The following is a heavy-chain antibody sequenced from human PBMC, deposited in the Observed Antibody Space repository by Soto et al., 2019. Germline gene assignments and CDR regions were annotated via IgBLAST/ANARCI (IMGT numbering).Heavy chain of an antibody. D-gene: IGHD6-19*01. Sequence: VGSLRLSCAASGFTFSSYSMNWVRQAPGKGLEWVSSISSSSSYIYYADSVKGRFTISRDNAKNSLYLQMNSLRAEDTAVYYCARDWGSGWYFEYWGQGTLVTVSS. CDR2: ISSSSSYI. CDR1: GFTFSSYS. V-gene: IGHV3-21*01. CDR3: ARDWGSGWYFEY. J-gene: IGHJ4*02.